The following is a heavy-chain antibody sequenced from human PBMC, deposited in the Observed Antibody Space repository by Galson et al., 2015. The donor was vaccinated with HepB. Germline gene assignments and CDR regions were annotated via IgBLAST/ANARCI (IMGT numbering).Heavy chain of an antibody. CDR2: IWYDGSNK. Sequence: LRLSCAASGFTFSSYGMHWVRQAPGKGLEWVAVIWYDGSNKYYADSVKGRFTISRDNSKNTLYLQMNSLRAEDTAVYYCARGITIVGVVGDYFDYWGQGTLVTVSS. CDR1: GFTFSSYG. D-gene: IGHD3-3*01. J-gene: IGHJ4*02. CDR3: ARGITIVGVVGDYFDY. V-gene: IGHV3-33*01.